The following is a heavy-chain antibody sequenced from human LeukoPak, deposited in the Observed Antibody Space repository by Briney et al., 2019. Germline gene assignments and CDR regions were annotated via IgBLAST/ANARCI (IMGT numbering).Heavy chain of an antibody. V-gene: IGHV3-7*01. Sequence: GGSLRLSCAASGSTFGNHWMSWVRQAPGKGLEWVANIKQDGSEKYCVDSVKGRFTISRDNAKNSLSLQMNSLRAEDTAVYYCAKAAYGDYTPFDYWGQGTLVTVSS. CDR3: AKAAYGDYTPFDY. CDR1: GSTFGNHW. CDR2: IKQDGSEK. D-gene: IGHD4-17*01. J-gene: IGHJ4*02.